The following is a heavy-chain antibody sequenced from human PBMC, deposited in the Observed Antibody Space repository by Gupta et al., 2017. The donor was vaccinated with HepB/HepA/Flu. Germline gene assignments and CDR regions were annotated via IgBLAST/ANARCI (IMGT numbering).Heavy chain of an antibody. V-gene: IGHV3-23*01. CDR2: ISSSGDNT. D-gene: IGHD3-3*02. CDR3: AKRVSASNSPFEY. CDR1: GFTFSTYA. Sequence: EVQLLDSGGGLVQPGGSPRLSCAASGFTFSTYAMSWVRQAPRKGLEGVSGISSSGDNTYFADSVRGRFTISRDNSKNTLHLQMNSLRAEDTAVYYCAKRVSASNSPFEYWGQGTLVTVSS. J-gene: IGHJ4*02.